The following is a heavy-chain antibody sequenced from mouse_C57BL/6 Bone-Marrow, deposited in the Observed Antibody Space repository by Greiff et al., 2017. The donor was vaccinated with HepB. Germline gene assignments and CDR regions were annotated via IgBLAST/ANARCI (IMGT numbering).Heavy chain of an antibody. CDR3: ARGGFYYFDY. V-gene: IGHV1-63*01. Sequence: VQLQQSGAELVRPGTSVKMSCKASGYTFTNYWIGWAKQRPGHGLEWIGDIYPGGGYTNYNEKFKGKATLTADKSSSTAYMQFSSLTSEDSAIYYWARGGFYYFDYWGQGTTLTVSS. J-gene: IGHJ2*01. CDR2: IYPGGGYT. CDR1: GYTFTNYW. D-gene: IGHD3-2*02.